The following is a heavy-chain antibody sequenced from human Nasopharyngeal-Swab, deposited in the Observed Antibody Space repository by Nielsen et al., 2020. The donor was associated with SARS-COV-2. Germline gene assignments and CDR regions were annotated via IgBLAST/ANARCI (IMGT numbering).Heavy chain of an antibody. D-gene: IGHD6-13*01. CDR3: ARVTADSSSWYEYYYYYCYYMDV. CDR1: GFTFSSYW. CDR2: IKQDGSEK. V-gene: IGHV3-7*03. J-gene: IGHJ6*03. Sequence: GESLKISCAASGFTFSSYWMSWVRQAPGKGLEWVANIKQDGSEKYYVDSVKGRFTISRDNAKNSLYLQMNSLRAEDTAVYYCARVTADSSSWYEYYYYYCYYMDVWGKGTTVTVSS.